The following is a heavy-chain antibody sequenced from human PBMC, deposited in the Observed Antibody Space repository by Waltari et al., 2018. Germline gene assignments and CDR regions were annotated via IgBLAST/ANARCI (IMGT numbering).Heavy chain of an antibody. V-gene: IGHV1-69*05. CDR1: GGTFSSYA. D-gene: IGHD3-22*01. Sequence: QVQLVQSGAEVKKPGSSVKVSCKASGGTFSSYAISWVRQAPGQGLEWLGGIIPIFGTANYAQKFQGRVTITTDESTSTAYMELSSLRSEDTAVYYCARAPPYYYDSSGYSSNSNWFDPWGQGTLVTVSS. J-gene: IGHJ5*02. CDR2: IIPIFGTA. CDR3: ARAPPYYYDSSGYSSNSNWFDP.